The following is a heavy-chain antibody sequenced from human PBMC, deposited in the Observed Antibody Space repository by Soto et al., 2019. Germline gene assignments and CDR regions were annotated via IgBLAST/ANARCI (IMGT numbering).Heavy chain of an antibody. V-gene: IGHV4-30-2*01. CDR3: ARSRGADYGMDV. J-gene: IGHJ6*02. Sequence: SETLSLTCAVSGGSISSGGYSWSWIRQPPGKGLEWIGYIYHSGSTYYNPSLKSRVTISVDRSKNQFSLKLSSVTAADTAVYYCARSRGADYGMDVWGQGTTVTVSS. CDR1: GGSISSGGYS. CDR2: IYHSGST.